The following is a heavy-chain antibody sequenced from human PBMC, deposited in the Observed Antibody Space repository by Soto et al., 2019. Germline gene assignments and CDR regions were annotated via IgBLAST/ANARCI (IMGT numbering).Heavy chain of an antibody. CDR1: GFSLSNAKMH. J-gene: IGHJ2*01. CDR2: IFSNDEK. Sequence: SGPTLVNPTETLTLTCSVFGFSLSNAKMHVSWLRQPPGNALEGLAHIFSNDEKLYSPSLRGRLTISKDNSKSQVVLTMNDVGPVDTATYYCARAASTDRSGWY. V-gene: IGHV2-26*01. D-gene: IGHD6-25*01. CDR3: ARAASTDRSGWY.